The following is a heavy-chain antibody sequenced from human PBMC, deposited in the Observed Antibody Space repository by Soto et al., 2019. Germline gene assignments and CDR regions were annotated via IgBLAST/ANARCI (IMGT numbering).Heavy chain of an antibody. CDR3: ARGQILEWLSSPPYYFDY. D-gene: IGHD3-3*01. CDR2: ISAYNGNT. Sequence: GASVKVSCKASGYTFTSYGISWVRQAPGQGLEWMGWISAYNGNTNYAQKLQGRVTMTTDTSTSTAYMELRSLRSDDTAVYYCARGQILEWLSSPPYYFDYWGQGTLVTVSS. CDR1: GYTFTSYG. J-gene: IGHJ4*02. V-gene: IGHV1-18*01.